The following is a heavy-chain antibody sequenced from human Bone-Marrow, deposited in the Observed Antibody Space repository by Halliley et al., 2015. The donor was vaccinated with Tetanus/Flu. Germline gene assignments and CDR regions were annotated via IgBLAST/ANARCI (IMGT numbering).Heavy chain of an antibody. Sequence: GYIFKSGRTFYHPSLESRVPISVDTTKNQFSLNLNSVTAADTAVYYCVRGRDGYYYDPSGLDYWGQGTQVTVSS. CDR3: VRGRDGYYYDPSGLDY. D-gene: IGHD3-22*01. J-gene: IGHJ4*02. V-gene: IGHV4-30-4*05. CDR2: IFKSGRT.